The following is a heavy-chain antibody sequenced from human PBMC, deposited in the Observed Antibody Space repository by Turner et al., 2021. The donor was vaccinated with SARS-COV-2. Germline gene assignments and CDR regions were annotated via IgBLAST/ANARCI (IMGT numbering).Heavy chain of an antibody. J-gene: IGHJ6*02. D-gene: IGHD2-2*02. Sequence: QVQLVQSGAEVKKPGASVKVSCKVSGYTLTEFSMHWVRQAPGKGLEWMGAFDPEDGETIYAQKLQGRVSMNEDTSTDTAYMELSSLRSEDTAVYYCATVPVVPAAIGYYYYYGMDVWGQGTTVTVSS. CDR3: ATVPVVPAAIGYYYYYGMDV. CDR2: FDPEDGET. CDR1: GYTLTEFS. V-gene: IGHV1-24*01.